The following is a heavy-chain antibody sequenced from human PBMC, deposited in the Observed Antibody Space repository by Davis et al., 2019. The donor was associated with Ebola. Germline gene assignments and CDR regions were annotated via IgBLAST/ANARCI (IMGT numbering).Heavy chain of an antibody. CDR3: ARDFPAQDSRGYYHNTFDI. CDR1: GITLSSYS. J-gene: IGHJ3*02. Sequence: GGSLRLSCAASGITLSSYSMNWVRQAPGKALAWFSYISGYSSTISYADSVKGRFTISRDNAKNSLYLQMNSLRDEDTAVYYCARDFPAQDSRGYYHNTFDIWGQGTMVTVSS. CDR2: ISGYSSTI. V-gene: IGHV3-48*02. D-gene: IGHD3-22*01.